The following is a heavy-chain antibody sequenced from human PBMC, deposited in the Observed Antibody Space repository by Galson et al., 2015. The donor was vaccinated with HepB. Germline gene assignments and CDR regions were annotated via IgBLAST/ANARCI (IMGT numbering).Heavy chain of an antibody. D-gene: IGHD3-10*01. CDR2: IRTCDGST. Sequence: SVKVSCKASGYTFNDYGIRWVRQAPGQGLEWMGFIRTCDGSTRNAQKFQGRVTLTTDTSTSTAYMELRSLKSDDTPVYYCARGNYYDSGSYYLWGQGTLVTVCS. CDR3: ARGNYYDSGSYYL. V-gene: IGHV1-18*01. CDR1: GYTFNDYG. J-gene: IGHJ4*02.